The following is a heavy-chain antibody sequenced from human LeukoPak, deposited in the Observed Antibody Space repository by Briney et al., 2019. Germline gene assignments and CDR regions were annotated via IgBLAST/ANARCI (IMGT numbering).Heavy chain of an antibody. CDR3: VRDWGYDSSGYWQKYFDT. CDR1: GFTFSDYY. D-gene: IGHD3-22*01. CDR2: ISSSGSTI. V-gene: IGHV3-11*04. Sequence: TGGSLRLSCAASGFTFSDYYMNWIRQAPGKGLEWVSYISSSGSTIYYADSVKGRFTISRDNAENSLYLQMNSLRAEDTAVYYCVRDWGYDSSGYWQKYFDTWGQGTLVTVSS. J-gene: IGHJ4*02.